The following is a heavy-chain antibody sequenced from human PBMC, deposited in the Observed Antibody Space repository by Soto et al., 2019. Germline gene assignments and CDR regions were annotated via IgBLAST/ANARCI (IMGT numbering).Heavy chain of an antibody. D-gene: IGHD1-26*01. CDR3: ATEYTSTSRGSFDY. CDR1: GFTFSNYA. CDR2: ITGSSGRT. Sequence: EVHLLEFGGGLVQPGGSLRLSCAASGFTFSNYAMNWVRQAPGKGLEWVSGITGSSGRTFYSDSVNVRFTISRDNSKNKVYLQMNSVRADDTAVYYCATEYTSTSRGSFDYWGQGALVTVSS. V-gene: IGHV3-23*01. J-gene: IGHJ4*02.